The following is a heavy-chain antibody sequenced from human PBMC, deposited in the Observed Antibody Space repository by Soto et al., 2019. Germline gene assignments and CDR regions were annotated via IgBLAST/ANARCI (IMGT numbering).Heavy chain of an antibody. CDR1: GFPFSTYD. Sequence: EVLLVESGGGLVQPGGSLRLSCAASGFPFSTYDMHWVRQSPGKGLEWISAIGAAGDTYYSDSMKGRFTISRDNAKSSLYLQMNSLIAGDSAVYYCSRGPVAGPSYYYMDMWGKGTTVIVSS. D-gene: IGHD6-19*01. V-gene: IGHV3-13*01. CDR3: SRGPVAGPSYYYMDM. CDR2: IGAAGDT. J-gene: IGHJ6*03.